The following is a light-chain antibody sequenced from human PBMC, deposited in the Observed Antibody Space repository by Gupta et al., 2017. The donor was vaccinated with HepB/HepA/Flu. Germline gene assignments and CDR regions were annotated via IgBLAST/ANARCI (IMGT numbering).Light chain of an antibody. J-gene: IGLJ3*02. V-gene: IGLV1-51*02. CDR1: SSNIGNND. Sequence: QSVLTQPPSVSAAPGQKVTISCSGSSSNIGNNDVSWYQQLPGTAPKLLIYDNNKRRSGIPDRFSGSKSGTSATLGITGLQTGDEADYYCETWDTSRSHRMFGGGTKLTGL. CDR2: DNN. CDR3: ETWDTSRSHRM.